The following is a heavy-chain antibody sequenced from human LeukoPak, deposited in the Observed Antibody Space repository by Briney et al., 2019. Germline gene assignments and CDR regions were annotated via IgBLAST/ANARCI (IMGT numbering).Heavy chain of an antibody. Sequence: ASVKVSCKASGYTFSSHDVNWVRQATGQGLEWMGWMNPNSGNTSYAQKFQGRVTMTRDTSISTAYMELSRLRSDDTAVYYCARGRSSGWYVVDYWGQGTLVTVSS. V-gene: IGHV1-8*01. J-gene: IGHJ4*02. CDR1: GYTFSSHD. CDR2: MNPNSGNT. CDR3: ARGRSSGWYVVDY. D-gene: IGHD6-19*01.